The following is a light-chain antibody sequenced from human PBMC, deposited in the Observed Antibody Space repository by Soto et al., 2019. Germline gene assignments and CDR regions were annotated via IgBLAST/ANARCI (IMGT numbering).Light chain of an antibody. CDR1: SSNIGAGYD. CDR3: QSYGNSPSAYV. CDR2: GNS. Sequence: QSVLTQPPSVSGAPGQRVTISCTGSSSNIGAGYDVHWYQQLPGTAPKLLIYGNSNRPSGVPDRFSGSKSGTSASLAITGLQAEDEADYYCQSYGNSPSAYVFGTGTKVTVL. J-gene: IGLJ1*01. V-gene: IGLV1-40*01.